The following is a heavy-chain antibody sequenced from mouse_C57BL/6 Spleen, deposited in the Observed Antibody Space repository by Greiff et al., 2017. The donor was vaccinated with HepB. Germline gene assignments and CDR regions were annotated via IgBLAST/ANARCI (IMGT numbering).Heavy chain of an antibody. V-gene: IGHV1-64*01. Sequence: VQLQQSGAELVKPGASVKLSCKASGYTFTSYWMHWVKQRPGQGLEWIGMIHPNSGSTNYNEKFKSKATLTVDKSSSTAYMQLSSLTSEDSAVYYCAGYGSSFFDYWGQGTTLTVSS. J-gene: IGHJ2*01. CDR1: GYTFTSYW. D-gene: IGHD1-1*01. CDR2: IHPNSGST. CDR3: AGYGSSFFDY.